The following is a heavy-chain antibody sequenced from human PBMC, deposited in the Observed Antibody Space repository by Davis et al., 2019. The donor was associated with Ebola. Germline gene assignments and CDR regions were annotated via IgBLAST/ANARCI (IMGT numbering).Heavy chain of an antibody. Sequence: SETLSLTCTVSGGSISSSSYYWGWIRQPPGKGLEWIGTIYYSVSTYYNPSLKSRVTISVDTSKNQFSLKLSSVTAADTAVYYCARRSYDILTGWLDYWGQGTLVTVSS. CDR1: GGSISSSSYY. J-gene: IGHJ4*02. D-gene: IGHD3-9*01. CDR3: ARRSYDILTGWLDY. CDR2: IYYSVST. V-gene: IGHV4-39*07.